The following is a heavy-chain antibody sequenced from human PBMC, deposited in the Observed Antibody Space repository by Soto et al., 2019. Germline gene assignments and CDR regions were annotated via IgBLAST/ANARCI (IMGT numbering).Heavy chain of an antibody. D-gene: IGHD4-17*01. CDR2: IVVGSGST. J-gene: IGHJ6*02. V-gene: IGHV1-58*01. Sequence: GASVKVSCKASGFTFTSSAVQWVRQARGQRLEWIGWIVVGSGSTNYAQKFQERVTITRDMSTSTAYMELSSLRSEDTAVYYCAADTERYGMDVWGQGTKVTVSS. CDR3: AADTERYGMDV. CDR1: GFTFTSSA.